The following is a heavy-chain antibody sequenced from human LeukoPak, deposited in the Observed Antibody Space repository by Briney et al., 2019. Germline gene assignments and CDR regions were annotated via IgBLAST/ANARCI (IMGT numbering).Heavy chain of an antibody. D-gene: IGHD6-19*01. V-gene: IGHV4-38-2*02. CDR3: ARVGKYSSGWYSAFDI. CDR2: IYHSGST. J-gene: IGHJ3*02. CDR1: GYSISSGYY. Sequence: SETLSLTCTVSGYSISSGYYWGWIRQPPGKGLEWIGSIYHSGSTYYNPSLKSRVTISVDTSKNQFSLKLSSVTAADTAVYYCARVGKYSSGWYSAFDIWGQGTMVTVSS.